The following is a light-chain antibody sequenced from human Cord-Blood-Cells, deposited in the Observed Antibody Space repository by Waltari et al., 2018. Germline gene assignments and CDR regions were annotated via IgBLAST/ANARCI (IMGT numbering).Light chain of an antibody. CDR3: CSYAGISINWV. Sequence: QSALTQPASVSGSPGQSITISCTGTSSDVGSYNIVSWYQQHQGKAPKPMIYEGHKRPSGVFNRFSGSKSGNTASLTISGLQAEDEADYYCCSYAGISINWVFGGGTKLTVL. J-gene: IGLJ3*02. V-gene: IGLV2-23*01. CDR2: EGH. CDR1: SSDVGSYNI.